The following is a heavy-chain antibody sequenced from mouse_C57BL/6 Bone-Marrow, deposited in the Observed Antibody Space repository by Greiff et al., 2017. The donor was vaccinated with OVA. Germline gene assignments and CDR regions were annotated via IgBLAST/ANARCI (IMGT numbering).Heavy chain of an antibody. J-gene: IGHJ2*01. CDR2: ISSGSSTI. CDR3: ARVWKLGGFDY. Sequence: EVKLVESGGGLVKPGGSLKLSCAASGFTFSDYGMHWVRQAPEKGLEWVAYISSGSSTIYYADTVKGRFTISRDNAKNTLFLQMPSLRSEDAAMYYCARVWKLGGFDYWGQGTTLTVSS. V-gene: IGHV5-17*01. D-gene: IGHD3-1*01. CDR1: GFTFSDYG.